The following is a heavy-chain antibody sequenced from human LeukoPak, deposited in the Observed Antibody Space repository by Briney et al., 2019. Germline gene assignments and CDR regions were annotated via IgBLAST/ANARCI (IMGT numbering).Heavy chain of an antibody. J-gene: IGHJ4*02. D-gene: IGHD3-3*01. CDR2: IYSGGST. CDR1: GFTFSTYA. V-gene: IGHV3-66*01. Sequence: GGSLRLSCAASGFTFSTYAMNWVHQAPGKGLEWVSVIYSGGSTYYADSVKGRFTISRDNAKNTLYLQMNTLRAEDTAVYYCAREEWYYFDRWGQGTLVTVSS. CDR3: AREEWYYFDR.